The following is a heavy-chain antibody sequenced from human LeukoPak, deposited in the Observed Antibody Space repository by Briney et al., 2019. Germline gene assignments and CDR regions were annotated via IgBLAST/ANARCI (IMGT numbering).Heavy chain of an antibody. J-gene: IGHJ6*02. CDR1: GNTFTNYD. Sequence: ASVKVSCKASGNTFTNYDMNWVRQATGQGLEWMGWVNPNSGKTGYAQKFQGRVSMTRNTSISTAYMELSSLRPEDTAVYYCARAPASYGSGNDYSNDYGMDVWGQGTTLTVTS. CDR2: VNPNSGKT. V-gene: IGHV1-8*01. D-gene: IGHD3-10*01. CDR3: ARAPASYGSGNDYSNDYGMDV.